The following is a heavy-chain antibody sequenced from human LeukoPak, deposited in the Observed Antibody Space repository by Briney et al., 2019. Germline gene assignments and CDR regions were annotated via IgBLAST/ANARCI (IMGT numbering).Heavy chain of an antibody. D-gene: IGHD5-18*01. V-gene: IGHV4-34*01. J-gene: IGHJ6*04. CDR1: GGSFSGYY. CDR2: INHSGST. CDR3: ARGGHRGYSYGYPSPPVYGMDV. Sequence: SETLSLTCAVYGGSFSGYYWSWIRQPPGKGLEWIGEINHSGSTNYNPSLKSRVTISVDTSKNQFSLKLSSATAADTAVYYCARGGHRGYSYGYPSPPVYGMDVWGKGTTVTVSS.